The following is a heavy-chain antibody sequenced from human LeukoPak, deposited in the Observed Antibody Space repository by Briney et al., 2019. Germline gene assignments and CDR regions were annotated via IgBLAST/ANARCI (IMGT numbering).Heavy chain of an antibody. CDR3: AKDRGPSGSYSDY. D-gene: IGHD1-26*01. J-gene: IGHJ4*02. CDR1: GFTFDDYA. V-gene: IGHV3-9*01. CDR2: ISWNSGSI. Sequence: GGSLRLYCAASGFTFDDYAMHWVRQAPGKGLEWVSGISWNSGSIGYADSVKGRFTISRDNAKNSLYLQMNSLRAEDTALYYCAKDRGPSGSYSDYWGQGTLVTVSS.